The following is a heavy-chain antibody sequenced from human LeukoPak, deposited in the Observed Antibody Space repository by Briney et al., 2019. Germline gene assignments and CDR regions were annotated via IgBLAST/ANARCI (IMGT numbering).Heavy chain of an antibody. J-gene: IGHJ3*02. CDR3: AKDRAEGGGTDAFDI. V-gene: IGHV1-2*04. Sequence: ASVKVSCKASGYTFTGYYMHWVRQAPGQGLEWMGWINPNSGGTNYAQKFQGWVTMTRDTSISTAYMELSRLRSDDTAVYYCAKDRAEGGGTDAFDIWGQGTMVTVSS. CDR1: GYTFTGYY. D-gene: IGHD3-16*01. CDR2: INPNSGGT.